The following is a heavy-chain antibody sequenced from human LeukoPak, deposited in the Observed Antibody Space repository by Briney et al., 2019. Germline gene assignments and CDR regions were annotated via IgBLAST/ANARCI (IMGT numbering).Heavy chain of an antibody. CDR1: GFTFSNHW. CDR3: AREWSQFGELPDY. Sequence: GGSLRLSCAASGFTFSNHWMHWVRQAPGKGLVWVSRTKSDGSSTTYADSVKGRFTISRDNAKNTLYLQMSSLRPEDTAVYYCAREWSQFGELPDYWGQGTLVTVSS. V-gene: IGHV3-74*01. CDR2: TKSDGSST. D-gene: IGHD3-10*01. J-gene: IGHJ4*02.